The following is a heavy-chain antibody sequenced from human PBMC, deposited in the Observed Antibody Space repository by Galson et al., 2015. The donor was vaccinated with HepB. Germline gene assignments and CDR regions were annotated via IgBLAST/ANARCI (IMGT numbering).Heavy chain of an antibody. CDR1: GFTFSSYA. CDR2: ISGSGGST. V-gene: IGHV3-23*01. CDR3: AKDPAIRGVIILPPDY. Sequence: LRLSCAASGFTFSSYAMSWVRQAPGKGLEWVSAISGSGGSTYYADSVKGRFTISRDNSKNTLYLQMNSLRAEDTAVYYCAKDPAIRGVIILPPDYWGQGTLVTVSS. D-gene: IGHD3-10*01. J-gene: IGHJ4*02.